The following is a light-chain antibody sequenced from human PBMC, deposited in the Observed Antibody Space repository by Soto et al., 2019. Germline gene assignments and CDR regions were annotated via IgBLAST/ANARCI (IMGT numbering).Light chain of an antibody. CDR3: QQYGSSPET. Sequence: EIVLTQPPGTLSLSPGERATLSCRASQSVSSSYLAWYQQKPGQAPRLLIYGASSRATGIPDRFSGSGSGTDFTLTISRLEPEDFVVYYCQQYGSSPETFGQGTKVEIK. CDR1: QSVSSSY. CDR2: GAS. J-gene: IGKJ1*01. V-gene: IGKV3-20*01.